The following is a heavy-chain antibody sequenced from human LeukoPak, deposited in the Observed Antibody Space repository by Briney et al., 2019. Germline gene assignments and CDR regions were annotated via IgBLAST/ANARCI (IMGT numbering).Heavy chain of an antibody. CDR3: AKDKPLAAAGHDWFDP. V-gene: IGHV3-23*01. J-gene: IGHJ5*02. D-gene: IGHD6-13*01. CDR2: ISGSGGST. Sequence: GGSLRLSCAASGFTFSSYAMSWVRQAPGNGLEWVSAISGSGGSTYYADSVKGRFTISRDNSKNTLYLQMNSLRAEDTAVYYCAKDKPLAAAGHDWFDPWGQGTLVTVSS. CDR1: GFTFSSYA.